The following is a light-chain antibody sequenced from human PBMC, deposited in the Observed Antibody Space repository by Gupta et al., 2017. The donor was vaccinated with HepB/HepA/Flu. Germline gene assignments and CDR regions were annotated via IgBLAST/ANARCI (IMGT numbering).Light chain of an antibody. CDR1: QSLLHSNGYNY. CDR2: LGS. J-gene: IGKJ5*01. V-gene: IGKV2-28*01. Sequence: DIVMTQSPLSLPVTPGEPASISCRSSQSLLHSNGYNYLDWYLQKPGQSPQLLIYLGSNRASWVPERFSGSGSGTDFTVKISRVEAEDVGFYSCMQALQTPTTFGQGTRLEIK. CDR3: MQALQTPTT.